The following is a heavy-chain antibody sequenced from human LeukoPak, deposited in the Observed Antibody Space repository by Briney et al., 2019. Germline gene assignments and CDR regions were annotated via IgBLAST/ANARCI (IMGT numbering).Heavy chain of an antibody. CDR1: GFTFSSYA. D-gene: IGHD3-10*01. V-gene: IGHV3-23*01. J-gene: IGHJ1*01. CDR2: ISGSGGST. CDR3: AKAYYGSGSYYAEYFQH. Sequence: GGSLRLACAASGFTFSSYAMSWVRQAPGKGLEWVSAISGSGGSTYYADSVKGRFTISRDNSKNTLYLQMNSLRAEDTAVYYCAKAYYGSGSYYAEYFQHWGQGTLVTVSS.